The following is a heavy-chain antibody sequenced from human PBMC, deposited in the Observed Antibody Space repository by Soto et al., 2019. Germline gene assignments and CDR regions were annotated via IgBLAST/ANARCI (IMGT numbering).Heavy chain of an antibody. Sequence: ASVKVSCKASGYTFTDRYIHWVRQAPGQGLEWMGWINPHGGGTHFAQEFQGRITMTKDTSISTAYLELGRLRSDDTAVYYCESAKPGWNNWMYGGDWGKGTVVTV. J-gene: IGHJ4*02. D-gene: IGHD1-20*01. CDR2: INPHGGGT. V-gene: IGHV1-2*02. CDR3: ESAKPGWNNWMYGGD. CDR1: GYTFTDRY.